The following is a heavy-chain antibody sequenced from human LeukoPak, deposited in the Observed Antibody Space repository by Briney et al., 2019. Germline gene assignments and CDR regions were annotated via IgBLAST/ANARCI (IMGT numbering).Heavy chain of an antibody. J-gene: IGHJ4*02. D-gene: IGHD5-24*01. V-gene: IGHV3-23*01. Sequence: GGSLRLSCAASGFTFSSYAMSWVRQAPGKGLEWVSAISGSGGSTYYADSVRGRFTISRDNSRNTVYLQMNSLRAEDTAVYYCAKDDRWLQFCCWGQGTLVTVSA. CDR2: ISGSGGST. CDR1: GFTFSSYA. CDR3: AKDDRWLQFCC.